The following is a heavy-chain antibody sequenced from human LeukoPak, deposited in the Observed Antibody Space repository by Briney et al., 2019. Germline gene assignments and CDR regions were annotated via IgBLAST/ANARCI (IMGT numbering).Heavy chain of an antibody. CDR3: ATEPTSGCGSYHID. Sequence: GGSLRLSCAASGFTFSSYWMSWVRQAPGKGLEWVANIKQDGSEKYYVDSVKGRFTISRDNAKNSLYLQMNSLRAEDTAVYYCATEPTSGCGSYHIDWGQGTLVTVSS. V-gene: IGHV3-7*01. D-gene: IGHD1-26*01. CDR2: IKQDGSEK. J-gene: IGHJ4*02. CDR1: GFTFSSYW.